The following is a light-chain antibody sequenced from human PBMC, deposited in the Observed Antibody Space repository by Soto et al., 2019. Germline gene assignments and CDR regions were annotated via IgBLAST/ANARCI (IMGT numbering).Light chain of an antibody. CDR2: AAS. V-gene: IGKV3-15*01. CDR3: QQYKNWPPLT. J-gene: IGKJ4*01. CDR1: QSVGSA. Sequence: EIVMTQSPATLSVSPGETATLSCRASQSVGSAVAWYQHKPGQAPRLLIVAASMRATGVPGRFSGGGSGTEFTLTISSLQSEEFAVYYCQQYKNWPPLTFGGGTTVEIK.